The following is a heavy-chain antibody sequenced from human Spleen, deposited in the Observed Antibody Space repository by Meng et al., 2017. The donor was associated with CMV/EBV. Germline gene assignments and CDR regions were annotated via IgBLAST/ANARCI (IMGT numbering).Heavy chain of an antibody. V-gene: IGHV2-70D*14. J-gene: IGHJ6*02. CDR3: ARSASNYYYGMDV. CDR1: GFSLSTSGMR. Sequence: SGPTLVKPTQTLTLTCTFSGFSLSTSGMRVSWIRQPPGKALEWLARIDWDDDKFFSTSLRTRLTIAKDTSKNQVVLTMTNMDPVDTATYYCARSASNYYYGMDVWGQGTTVTV. CDR2: IDWDDDK.